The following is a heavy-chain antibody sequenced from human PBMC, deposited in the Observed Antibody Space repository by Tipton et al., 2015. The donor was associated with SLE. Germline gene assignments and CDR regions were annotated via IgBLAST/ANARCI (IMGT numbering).Heavy chain of an antibody. V-gene: IGHV3-7*03. CDR2: IKQDGSEK. D-gene: IGHD1-14*01. CDR1: GGSFSGYY. Sequence: LSLTCAVYGGSFSGYYWSWIRQPPGKGLEWVANIKQDGSEKYYVDSVKGRFTISRDNAKNSLYLQMNSLRAEDTAVYYCARDGSGMAEWGQGTLVTVSS. CDR3: ARDGSGMAE. J-gene: IGHJ4*02.